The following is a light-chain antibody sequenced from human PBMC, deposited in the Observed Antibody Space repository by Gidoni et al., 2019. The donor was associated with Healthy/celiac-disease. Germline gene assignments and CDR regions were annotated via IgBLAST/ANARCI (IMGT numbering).Light chain of an antibody. J-gene: IGKJ3*01. CDR2: AAS. CDR3: QQYGSSPHT. V-gene: IGKV3-20*01. CDR1: QSVSSNY. Sequence: EIVLTQSPGTLSLSPGERATLSCRASQSVSSNYLAWYQQRPGQAPRLLIYAASSRATGIPDRFSGSGSGTDFTLTISRLEPEDFAMYYCQQYGSSPHTFGPGTKVDLK.